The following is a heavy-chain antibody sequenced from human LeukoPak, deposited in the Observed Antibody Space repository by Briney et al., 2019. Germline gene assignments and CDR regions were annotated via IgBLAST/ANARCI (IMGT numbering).Heavy chain of an antibody. CDR2: ISAYNGNT. CDR3: ARAVGVDNWNYVWGYYYYYYYMDV. CDR1: GYTFTSYG. J-gene: IGHJ6*03. V-gene: IGHV1-18*01. D-gene: IGHD1-7*01. Sequence: GASVKVSCKASGYTFTSYGISWVRQAPGQGLEWMGWISAYNGNTNYAQKLQGRVTMTTDTSTSTAYMELRSLRSDDTAVYYCARAVGVDNWNYVWGYYYYYYYMDVWGKGTTVTVSS.